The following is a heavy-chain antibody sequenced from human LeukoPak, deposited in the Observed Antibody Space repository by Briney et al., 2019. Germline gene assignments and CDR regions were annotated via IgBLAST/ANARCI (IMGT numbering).Heavy chain of an antibody. CDR2: IYHSGST. V-gene: IGHV4-38-2*02. Sequence: SETLSLTCTVSGYSISSGYYGGWIRQPPGKGLECIGSIYHSGSTYYNPSLKSRVTISVDTSKNQFSLKLSSVTAADTAVYHCAGVVVPAATDALDIWGPRTMVTVSS. CDR3: AGVVVPAATDALDI. J-gene: IGHJ3*02. CDR1: GYSISSGYY. D-gene: IGHD2-2*01.